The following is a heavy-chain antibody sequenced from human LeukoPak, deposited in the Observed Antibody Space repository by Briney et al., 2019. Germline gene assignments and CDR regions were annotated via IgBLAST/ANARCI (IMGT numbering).Heavy chain of an antibody. CDR3: TRTVLDCKNGVCYDY. CDR1: GYTFTNYG. J-gene: IGHJ4*02. CDR2: ISPYNGNT. D-gene: IGHD2-8*01. V-gene: IGHV1-18*01. Sequence: ASVKVPCKASGYTFTNYGISWLRQAPGQGLEWMGWISPYNGNTNYAQKLQGRVTVTTDTSTSTAYMELRSLRSDDTAVYYCTRTVLDCKNGVCYDYWGQGTLVTVSS.